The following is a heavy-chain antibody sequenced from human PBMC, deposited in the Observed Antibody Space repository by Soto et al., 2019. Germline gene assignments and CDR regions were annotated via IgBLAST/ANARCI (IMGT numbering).Heavy chain of an antibody. CDR3: AKGSGFSGYNFDY. CDR2: ISGRGDST. V-gene: IGHV3-23*01. J-gene: IGHJ4*02. D-gene: IGHD6-25*01. CDR1: EFTFSSYA. Sequence: PGGSLRLSCAASEFTFSSYAMSWVRQAPGKGLEWVSVISGRGDSTYYADSVKGRFTISRDNSKNTLYLQMNSLRAEDTALYYCAKGSGFSGYNFDYWGQGTLVTVSS.